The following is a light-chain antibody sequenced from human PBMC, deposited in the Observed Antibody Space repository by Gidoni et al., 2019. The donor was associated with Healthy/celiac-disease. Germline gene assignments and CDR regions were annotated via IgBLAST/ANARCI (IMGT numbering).Light chain of an antibody. CDR2: AAS. J-gene: IGKJ4*01. V-gene: IGKV1-39*01. CDR3: QQSYSTPNT. Sequence: DIQMTQSPSSLSASVGDRVTITCRASQSISSNLNWYQQKQGKAPKLLIYAASSLQSGVPSRFSGSGSGTDFTLTISSLQPEDFATYYCQQSYSTPNTFGGGTKVEIK. CDR1: QSISSN.